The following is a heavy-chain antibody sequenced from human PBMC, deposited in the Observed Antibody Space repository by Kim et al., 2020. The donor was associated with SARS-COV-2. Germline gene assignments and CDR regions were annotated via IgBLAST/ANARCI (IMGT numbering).Heavy chain of an antibody. CDR3: ARVDVWGSYRYPPGTIDY. V-gene: IGHV4-59*01. D-gene: IGHD3-16*02. Sequence: KSRVTISVDTSKNQFSLKLSSVTAADTAVYYCARVDVWGSYRYPPGTIDYWGQGTLVTVSS. J-gene: IGHJ4*02.